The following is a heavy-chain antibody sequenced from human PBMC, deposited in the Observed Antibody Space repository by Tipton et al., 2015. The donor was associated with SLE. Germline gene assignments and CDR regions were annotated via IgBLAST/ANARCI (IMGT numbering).Heavy chain of an antibody. CDR3: ARATTDYYYGMDV. J-gene: IGHJ6*02. D-gene: IGHD4-17*01. CDR2: IYYSGST. V-gene: IGHV4-39*07. Sequence: TLSLTCTVSGGSISSGGYYWSWIRQPPGKGLEWIGSIYYSGSTYYNPSLKSRVTISVDTSKNQFSLKLSSVTAADTAVYYCARATTDYYYGMDVWGQGTTVTVSS. CDR1: GGSISSGGYY.